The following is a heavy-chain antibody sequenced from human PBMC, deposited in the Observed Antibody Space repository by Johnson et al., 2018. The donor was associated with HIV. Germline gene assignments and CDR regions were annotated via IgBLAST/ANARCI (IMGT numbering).Heavy chain of an antibody. D-gene: IGHD1-7*01. CDR1: GFTFSSYV. CDR3: ASPLPTGTTSLDAFDI. Sequence: VQLVESGGGLVQPGGSLRLSCAAAGFTFSSYVMTWVRQAPGKGLEWVSTITGSGDKTWYADSVKGRFTISRDNSNNTVFLQMNSLRAEDTALYYCASPLPTGTTSLDAFDIWGQGTMVTVSS. V-gene: IGHV3-23*04. J-gene: IGHJ3*02. CDR2: ITGSGDKT.